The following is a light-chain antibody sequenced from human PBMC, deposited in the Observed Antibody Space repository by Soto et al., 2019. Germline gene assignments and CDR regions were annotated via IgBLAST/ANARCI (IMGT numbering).Light chain of an antibody. Sequence: EIVLTQSPGTLSLSPGERATLSCRASQSVSSSYLAWYQQKPGQAPRILIYGASSRATGIPDRFSGSGSGTDFTLTISRLEPDDFAVYYCQHYGSSPFTFGPGTKVDIK. CDR1: QSVSSSY. V-gene: IGKV3-20*01. CDR2: GAS. J-gene: IGKJ3*01. CDR3: QHYGSSPFT.